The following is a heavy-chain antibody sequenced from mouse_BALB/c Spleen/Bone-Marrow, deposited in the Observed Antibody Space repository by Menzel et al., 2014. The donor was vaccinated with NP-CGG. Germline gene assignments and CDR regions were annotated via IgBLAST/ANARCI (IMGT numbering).Heavy chain of an antibody. J-gene: IGHJ1*01. CDR1: GFTFSSYT. V-gene: IGHV5-6-4*01. CDR2: ISSGGSYT. Sequence: EVKVEESGGGLVKPGGSLKLSCAASGFTFSSYTMSWVRQTPEKRLEWVATISSGGSYTYYPDSVKGRFTISRDNAKNTLYLQMSSLKSEDTAMYYCTRDPGRGRYFDVWGAGTTVTVSS. D-gene: IGHD3-3*01. CDR3: TRDPGRGRYFDV.